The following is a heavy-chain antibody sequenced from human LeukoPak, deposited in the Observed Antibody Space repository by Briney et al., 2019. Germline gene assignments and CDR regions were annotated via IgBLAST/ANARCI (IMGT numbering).Heavy chain of an antibody. Sequence: PGGSLRLSCAASGFTFSSYAMSWVRQAPGKGLEWVAVISYDGSNKYYADSVKGRFTISRDNSKNTLYLQMNSLRAEDTAVYYCAKDLVGYDFWSGNPFDYWGQGTLVTVSS. V-gene: IGHV3-30*18. D-gene: IGHD3-3*01. CDR2: ISYDGSNK. CDR1: GFTFSSYA. J-gene: IGHJ4*02. CDR3: AKDLVGYDFWSGNPFDY.